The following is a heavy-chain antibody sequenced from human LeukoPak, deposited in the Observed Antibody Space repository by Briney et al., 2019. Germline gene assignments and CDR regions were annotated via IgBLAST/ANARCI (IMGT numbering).Heavy chain of an antibody. CDR3: ATDLVIKPPATPQSYGMDV. CDR2: LIPILDIT. V-gene: IGHV1-69*04. D-gene: IGHD2/OR15-2a*01. J-gene: IGHJ6*02. CDR1: GYTFTSYP. Sequence: SVKVSCKASGYTFTSYPICWVRQAPGQGLEWMGRLIPILDITTYAQKFQGRVTITADKSTDTAHMELTSLRSEDTAVYYCATDLVIKPPATPQSYGMDVWGQGTTVTVSS.